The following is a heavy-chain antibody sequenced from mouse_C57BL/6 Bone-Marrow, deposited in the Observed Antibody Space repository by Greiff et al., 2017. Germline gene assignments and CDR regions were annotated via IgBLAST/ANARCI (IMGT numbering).Heavy chain of an antibody. V-gene: IGHV3-6*01. Sequence: ESGPGLVKPSQSLSLTCSVTGYSITSGYYRNWIRQSPGNKLEWMDYISYDGSTNYNPSLKNRISITRDTSKNQFFLKLDSVTTEDAAAYYCARDLLWSFDYWGQGTTLTVSS. J-gene: IGHJ2*01. CDR2: ISYDGST. CDR3: ARDLLWSFDY. CDR1: GYSITSGYY. D-gene: IGHD2-1*01.